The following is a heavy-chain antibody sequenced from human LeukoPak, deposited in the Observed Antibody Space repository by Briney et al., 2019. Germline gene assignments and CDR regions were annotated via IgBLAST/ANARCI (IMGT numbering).Heavy chain of an antibody. Sequence: GGSLRLSCAASGFTYSTYDMSWVRQAPGKGLEWVSAISGSGGSTYYADSVKGRFTISRDNSKNTLYLQMNSLRAEDTAVYYCAKDHAATHYYFDYWGQGTLVTVSS. CDR2: ISGSGGST. CDR1: GFTYSTYD. CDR3: AKDHAATHYYFDY. D-gene: IGHD6-13*01. V-gene: IGHV3-23*01. J-gene: IGHJ4*02.